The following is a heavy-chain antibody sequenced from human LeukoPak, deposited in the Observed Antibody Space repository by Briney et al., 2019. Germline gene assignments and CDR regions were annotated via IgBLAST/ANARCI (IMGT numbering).Heavy chain of an antibody. CDR1: GFTFSSYA. J-gene: IGHJ4*02. V-gene: IGHV3-23*01. D-gene: IGHD4-23*01. CDR2: ISGSGGST. CDR3: VKDYGGIMYYFDY. Sequence: GGSLRLSCAASGFTFSSYAMSWVRQAPGKGLEWVSAISGSGGSTYYADSVKGRFTISRDNSKNTLYLQMNSLRAEDTAVYYCVKDYGGIMYYFDYWGQGTLVTVSS.